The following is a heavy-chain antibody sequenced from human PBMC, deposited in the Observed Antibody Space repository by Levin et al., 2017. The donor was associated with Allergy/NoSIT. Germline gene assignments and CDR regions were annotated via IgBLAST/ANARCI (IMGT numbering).Heavy chain of an antibody. CDR2: TSFDGTSS. Sequence: GESLKISCAASGFNFGIYAMHWVRQAPGKGLECVAVTSFDGTSSNYADSVRGRFIISRDNSKNTLFLQMNSLRTEDTAIYYCARLEYSGSFYWGQGARVAVSS. D-gene: IGHD6-6*01. CDR1: GFNFGIYA. CDR3: ARLEYSGSFY. J-gene: IGHJ4*02. V-gene: IGHV3-30*04.